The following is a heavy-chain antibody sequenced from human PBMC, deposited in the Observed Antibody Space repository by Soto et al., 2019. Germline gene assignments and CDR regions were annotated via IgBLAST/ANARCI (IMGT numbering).Heavy chain of an antibody. Sequence: GASVKVSCKASGGTFSSYAISWVRQAPGQGLEWMGGIIPIFGTANYAQKFQGRVTITADESTSTAYMELSSLRSEDTAVYYCASGGTYYDILTGYSNSYGMDVWGQGTTVTVSS. V-gene: IGHV1-69*13. J-gene: IGHJ6*02. CDR3: ASGGTYYDILTGYSNSYGMDV. CDR2: IIPIFGTA. D-gene: IGHD3-9*01. CDR1: GGTFSSYA.